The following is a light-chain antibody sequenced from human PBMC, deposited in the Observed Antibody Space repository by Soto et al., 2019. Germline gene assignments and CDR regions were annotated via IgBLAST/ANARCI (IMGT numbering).Light chain of an antibody. CDR3: QQTDSYPST. J-gene: IGKJ4*01. Sequence: AIQLTQSPSSLSASVGDRVTITCRPRQVINSFLAWYQQKPGKAPKLLINAASILQTGVPSRFSGSGSATDFTLTINSLQPEDFATYYCQQTDSYPSTFGGGTKVDIK. V-gene: IGKV1-13*02. CDR1: QVINSF. CDR2: AAS.